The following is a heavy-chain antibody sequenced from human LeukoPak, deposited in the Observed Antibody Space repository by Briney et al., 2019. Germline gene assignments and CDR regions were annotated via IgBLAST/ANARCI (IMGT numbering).Heavy chain of an antibody. D-gene: IGHD5-18*01. J-gene: IGHJ6*04. Sequence: TGGSLRLSCAASGFTFSSYEMNWVRQAPGKGLEWVSYISSSGSIIYYADSVKGRFTISRDNDKNSLYLQMNSLRAEDTAVYYCARGVDTAMVLYYYYGMDVWGKGTTVTVSS. V-gene: IGHV3-48*03. CDR1: GFTFSSYE. CDR3: ARGVDTAMVLYYYYGMDV. CDR2: ISSSGSII.